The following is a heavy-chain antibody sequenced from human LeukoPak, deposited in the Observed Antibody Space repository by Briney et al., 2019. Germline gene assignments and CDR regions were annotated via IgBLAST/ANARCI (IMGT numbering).Heavy chain of an antibody. CDR3: ARDDSPYYDSSRNPFDY. V-gene: IGHV3-21*01. Sequence: GGSLRLSCAASGFSFSSFSMNWVRQAPGKGLEWVSYISGGSSFTYYVDSVKGRFTISRDNAKNSLYLQMNSLRAEDTAVYYCARDDSPYYDSSRNPFDYWGQGTLVTVSS. CDR2: ISGGSSFT. D-gene: IGHD3-22*01. CDR1: GFSFSSFS. J-gene: IGHJ4*02.